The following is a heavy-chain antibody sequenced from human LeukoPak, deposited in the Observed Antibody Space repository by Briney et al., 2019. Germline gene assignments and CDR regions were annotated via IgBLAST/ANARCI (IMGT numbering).Heavy chain of an antibody. CDR1: GGSISSGGYY. Sequence: PSETLSLTRTVSGGSISSGGYYWSWIRQHPGKGLEWIGYIYYSGSTYYNPSLKSRVTISVDTSKNQFSLKLSSVTAADTAVYYCARGSTNWFDPWGQGTLVTVSS. CDR3: ARGSTNWFDP. J-gene: IGHJ5*02. V-gene: IGHV4-31*03. CDR2: IYYSGST. D-gene: IGHD2-2*01.